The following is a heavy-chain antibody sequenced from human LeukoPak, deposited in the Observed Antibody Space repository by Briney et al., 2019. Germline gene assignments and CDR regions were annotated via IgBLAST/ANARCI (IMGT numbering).Heavy chain of an antibody. CDR3: ASCSEYSSSWSSGCNWFDP. CDR1: GYTFTSYD. Sequence: GASVKVSCKASGYTFTSYDINWVRQATGQGLEWMGWMNPNGGNTGYAQKFQGRVTMTRNTSISTAYMELSSLRSEDTAVYYCASCSEYSSSWSSGCNWFDPWGQGTLVTVSS. J-gene: IGHJ5*02. CDR2: MNPNGGNT. D-gene: IGHD6-13*01. V-gene: IGHV1-8*01.